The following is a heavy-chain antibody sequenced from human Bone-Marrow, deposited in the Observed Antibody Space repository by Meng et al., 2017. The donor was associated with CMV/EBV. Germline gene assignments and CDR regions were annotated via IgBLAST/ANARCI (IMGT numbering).Heavy chain of an antibody. CDR2: IKQDGSEK. Sequence: GESLKISCAASGFTFSSYSMSWVRQAPGKGLEWVANIKQDGSEKYYVDSVKGRFTISRDNAKNSLYLQMNSLRAEDTAVYYCAREQDSNGGFDYWGQGTLVTVSS. CDR3: AREQDSNGGFDY. V-gene: IGHV3-7*01. J-gene: IGHJ4*02. D-gene: IGHD4-11*01. CDR1: GFTFSSYS.